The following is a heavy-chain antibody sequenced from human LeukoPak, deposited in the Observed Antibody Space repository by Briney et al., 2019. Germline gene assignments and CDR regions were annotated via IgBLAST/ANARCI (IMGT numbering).Heavy chain of an antibody. Sequence: GGSLRLSCAASGFTFSSYSMNWVRQAPGKGLEWVSYISSSSGTIYYADSVKGRFTISRDNAKNSLYLQMNSLRAEDTAVYYCATLYYDYVWGSYRYTDYWGQGTLVTVSS. CDR1: GFTFSSYS. D-gene: IGHD3-16*02. CDR2: ISSSSGTI. V-gene: IGHV3-48*01. CDR3: ATLYYDYVWGSYRYTDY. J-gene: IGHJ4*02.